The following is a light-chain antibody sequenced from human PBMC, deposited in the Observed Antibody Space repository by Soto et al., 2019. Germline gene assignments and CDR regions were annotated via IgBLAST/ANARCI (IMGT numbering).Light chain of an antibody. CDR2: EVN. CDR1: SSDIGTYNL. Sequence: QSVLPQPASVSGSPVQSITISCTGTSSDIGTYNLVSWYQQHPGKAPKLMIYEVNKRPSGVSDRFSGSKSGNTASLTISGLQAEDEADYYCCSYAGSSTLYVFGTGTKVTVL. V-gene: IGLV2-23*02. J-gene: IGLJ1*01. CDR3: CSYAGSSTLYV.